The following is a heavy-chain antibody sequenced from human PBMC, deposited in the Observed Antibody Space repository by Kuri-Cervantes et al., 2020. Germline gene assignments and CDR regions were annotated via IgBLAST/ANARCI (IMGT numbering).Heavy chain of an antibody. D-gene: IGHD4-17*01. V-gene: IGHV3-23*01. Sequence: ETLSLTCAASGFTFDNYAMSWVRQAPGKGLEWVSSISGSGGSTYYADSVKGRFTISRDNSKNTLYLQMNSLRAEDTAVYYCAKGVTTVTTVAFDIWGQGTMVTVSS. CDR3: AKGVTTVTTVAFDI. CDR1: GFTFDNYA. J-gene: IGHJ3*02. CDR2: ISGSGGST.